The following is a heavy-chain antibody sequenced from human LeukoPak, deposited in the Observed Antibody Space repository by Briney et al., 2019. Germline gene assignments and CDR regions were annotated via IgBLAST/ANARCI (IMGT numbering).Heavy chain of an antibody. CDR2: ISSSSSYI. CDR1: GFTFSSYD. V-gene: IGHV3-21*01. CDR3: ARVDAFDL. J-gene: IGHJ3*01. Sequence: PGGSLRLSCAASGFTFSSYDMNWVRQAPGKGLEWVSYISSSSSYIYYADSVKGRFTISRDNAKKSLYLQMNSLRAEDTAVYYCARVDAFDLWGQGTMVTVSS.